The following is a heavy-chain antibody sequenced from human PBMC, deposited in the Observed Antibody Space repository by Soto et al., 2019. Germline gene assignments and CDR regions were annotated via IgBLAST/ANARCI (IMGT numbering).Heavy chain of an antibody. Sequence: QVHLVESGGGVVQPGKSLRLSCTASGLTFSSYAVHWVRQAPGKGLEWVSVISGDGGNKYFAESVRGRFLISRDNSKNTVYLQMNSLRHEDTAVYFCPRRLTSTVSALGYWGQGTLVTVSS. J-gene: IGHJ4*02. CDR2: ISGDGGNK. V-gene: IGHV3-30-3*01. CDR1: GLTFSSYA. CDR3: PRRLTSTVSALGY. D-gene: IGHD6-19*01.